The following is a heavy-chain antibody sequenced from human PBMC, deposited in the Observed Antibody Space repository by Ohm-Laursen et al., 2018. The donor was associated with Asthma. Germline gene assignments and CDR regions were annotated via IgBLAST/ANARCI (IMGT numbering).Heavy chain of an antibody. V-gene: IGHV3-30*03. CDR2: ISYDGSNK. D-gene: IGHD3-3*01. CDR1: GFTFSSYG. Sequence: SLRLSCSASGFTFSSYGMHWVRQAPGKGLEWVAVISYDGSNKYYADSVKGRFTISRDNSKNTLYLQMNSLRAEDTAVYYCARDLNYDFWSGPDYFDYWGQGTLVTVSS. J-gene: IGHJ4*02. CDR3: ARDLNYDFWSGPDYFDY.